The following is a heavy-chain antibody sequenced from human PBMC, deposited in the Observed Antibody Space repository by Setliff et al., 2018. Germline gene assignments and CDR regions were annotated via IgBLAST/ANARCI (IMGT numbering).Heavy chain of an antibody. Sequence: GGSLRLSCTSSGFTFSSYWMSWVRQAPGKGLEWVANIKQDGSEKYYADSVKGRFTISRDNSKNTLYLQMNSLRAEDTAVYYCARDRLRSDSPWGYFDYWGQGTLVTVSS. V-gene: IGHV3-7*01. D-gene: IGHD3-16*01. CDR1: GFTFSSYW. J-gene: IGHJ4*02. CDR3: ARDRLRSDSPWGYFDY. CDR2: IKQDGSEK.